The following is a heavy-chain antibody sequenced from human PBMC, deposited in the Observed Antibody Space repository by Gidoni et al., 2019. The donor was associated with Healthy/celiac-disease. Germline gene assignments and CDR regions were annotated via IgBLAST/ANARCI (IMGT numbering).Heavy chain of an antibody. D-gene: IGHD6-13*01. CDR3: AREIAAAFDY. J-gene: IGHJ4*02. V-gene: IGHV3-7*05. CDR1: GFPFSSYW. CDR2: IKQDGSEK. Sequence: EVQLVESGGGLVQPGGSLRLSCEASGFPFSSYWMSWVRQAPGKGLEWVANIKQDGSEKYYVDSVKGRFTISRDNAKNSLYLQMNSLRAEDTAVYYCAREIAAAFDYWGQGTLVTVSS.